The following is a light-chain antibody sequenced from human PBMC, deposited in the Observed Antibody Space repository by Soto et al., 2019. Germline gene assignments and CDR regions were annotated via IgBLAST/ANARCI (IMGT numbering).Light chain of an antibody. Sequence: EIVLTQSPGTLSLSPGERATLSCRASQSVSSSYLAWYQQKPGQAPRLLIYGASSRATGIPDRFSGSGSGTAFTLTISRLEPEEFAVYYCQQYGSSPHTFGQGTKLE. CDR2: GAS. V-gene: IGKV3-20*01. J-gene: IGKJ2*01. CDR3: QQYGSSPHT. CDR1: QSVSSSY.